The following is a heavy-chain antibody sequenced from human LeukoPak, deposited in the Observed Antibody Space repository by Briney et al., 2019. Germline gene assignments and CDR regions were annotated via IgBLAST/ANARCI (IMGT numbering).Heavy chain of an antibody. CDR2: ISYSGSTI. J-gene: IGHJ6*02. Sequence: PGGSLRLSCAASGFTFSDYYMSWIRQAPGKGLEWVSYISYSGSTIYYADSVKGRFTISRDNAKNSLYLQMNSLRAEDTALYYCARGKPVTGTPDYYSYGMDVWGQGTMVTVSS. CDR3: ARGKPVTGTPDYYSYGMDV. V-gene: IGHV3-11*01. D-gene: IGHD1-20*01. CDR1: GFTFSDYY.